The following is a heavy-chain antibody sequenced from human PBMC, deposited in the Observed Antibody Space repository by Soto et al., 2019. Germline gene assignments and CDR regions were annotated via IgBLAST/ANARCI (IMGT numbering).Heavy chain of an antibody. CDR2: IWYDGSNK. Sequence: QVQLVESGGGVVQPGRSLRLSCAASGFTFSSYGMHWVRQAPGKGLEWVAVIWYDGSNKYYADSVKGRFTISRDNSKNTLYLQMNSLRAEDTAVYYCARGSFEVGARSSYYYYGMDVWGQGTTVTVSS. V-gene: IGHV3-33*01. D-gene: IGHD1-26*01. J-gene: IGHJ6*02. CDR1: GFTFSSYG. CDR3: ARGSFEVGARSSYYYYGMDV.